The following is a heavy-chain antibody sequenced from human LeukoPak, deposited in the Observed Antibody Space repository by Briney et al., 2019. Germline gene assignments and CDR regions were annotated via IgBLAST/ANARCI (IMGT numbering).Heavy chain of an antibody. V-gene: IGHV3-23*01. J-gene: IGHJ4*02. CDR3: AKDLVAGSDY. D-gene: IGHD6-19*01. Sequence: GGSLRLSCAASGFTFSSYAMSWVRQAPGKGLEWVSSVSDTGAGTNYADSVKGRFTISRDNSKNTLSLQMNSLRVEGTAVYYCAKDLVAGSDYWGQGALVTVSS. CDR2: VSDTGAGT. CDR1: GFTFSSYA.